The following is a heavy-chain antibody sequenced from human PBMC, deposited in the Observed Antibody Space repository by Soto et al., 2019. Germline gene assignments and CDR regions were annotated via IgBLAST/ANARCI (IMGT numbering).Heavy chain of an antibody. V-gene: IGHV3-48*02. Sequence: GGSLRLSCAASGFTFSSYSMNWVRQAPGKGLEWLSYISGSSSTMYYADSVKGRFTVSRDNAKNSLYLHMNSLRDEDTAVYYCARDINRDSSSCYDYWGQGTLVTVSS. J-gene: IGHJ4*02. CDR2: ISGSSSTM. D-gene: IGHD6-13*01. CDR1: GFTFSSYS. CDR3: ARDINRDSSSCYDY.